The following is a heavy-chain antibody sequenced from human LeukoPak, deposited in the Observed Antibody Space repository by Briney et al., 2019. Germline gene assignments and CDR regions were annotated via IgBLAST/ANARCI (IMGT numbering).Heavy chain of an antibody. D-gene: IGHD2-2*01. CDR1: GYTFTSYG. J-gene: IGHJ4*02. CDR3: ARTHTRFAVLTSTGY. V-gene: IGHV1-18*01. CDR2: ISAYNGNT. Sequence: GASVKVSCKASGYTFTSYGISWVRQAPGQGLEWMGWISAYNGNTNYAQKLQGRVTMTTDTSTSTAYMELRSLRSDDTAVYYCARTHTRFAVLTSTGYWGQGTLVTVSS.